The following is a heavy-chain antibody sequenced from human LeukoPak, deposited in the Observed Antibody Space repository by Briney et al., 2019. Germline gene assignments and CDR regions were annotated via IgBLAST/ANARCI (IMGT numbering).Heavy chain of an antibody. CDR3: ARDRADSLDY. Sequence: TGGSLRLSCAASGFTFDDYGMHWVRHAPGKGLEWVSGISWNSDSVGYADSVKGRFTISRDNAKNTLYLQMNSLRAEGTAVYYRARDRADSLDYWGQGTLVTVSS. CDR2: ISWNSDSV. CDR1: GFTFDDYG. D-gene: IGHD2-21*01. V-gene: IGHV3-9*01. J-gene: IGHJ4*02.